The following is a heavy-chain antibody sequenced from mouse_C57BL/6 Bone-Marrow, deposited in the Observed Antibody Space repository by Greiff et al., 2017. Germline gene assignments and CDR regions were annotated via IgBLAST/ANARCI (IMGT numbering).Heavy chain of an antibody. J-gene: IGHJ1*03. CDR2: IRNKANGYTT. CDR3: ARSNLLLQPFYWYCDV. CDR1: GFTFTDYY. Sequence: DVQLVESGGGLVQPGGSLSLSCAASGFTFTDYYMSWVRQPPGKALEWLGFIRNKANGYTTEYSASVKGRFTISRDNSQSILYLQMNALRAEDSATYYCARSNLLLQPFYWYCDVWGTGTTVTVSS. D-gene: IGHD1-1*01. V-gene: IGHV7-3*01.